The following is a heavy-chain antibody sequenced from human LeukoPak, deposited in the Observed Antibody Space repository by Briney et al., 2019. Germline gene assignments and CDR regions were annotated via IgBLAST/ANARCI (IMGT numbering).Heavy chain of an antibody. CDR1: GGSFSGYY. CDR2: INHSGST. J-gene: IGHJ6*02. D-gene: IGHD3-16*02. CDR3: ASVRAYYYGMDV. V-gene: IGHV4-34*01. Sequence: ASETLSLTCAVYGGSFSGYYWSWIRQPPGKGLEWIGEINHSGSTNYNPSLKSRVTISVDTSKNQFSLKLSSVTAADTAVYYCASVRAYYYGMDVWGQGTTVTVSS.